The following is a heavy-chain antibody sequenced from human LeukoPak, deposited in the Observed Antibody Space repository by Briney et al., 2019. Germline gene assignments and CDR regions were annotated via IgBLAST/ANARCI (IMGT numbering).Heavy chain of an antibody. J-gene: IGHJ3*02. CDR3: ARDRGSGWYRDAFDI. Sequence: SETLSLTCAVSGGSISSGDYSWSWIRQPPGKGLEWIGNIYYSGSTYYNPSLKSRVNISVDTSKNQFSLKLTSVTAADTAVYYCARDRGSGWYRDAFDIWGQGTMVTVSS. CDR2: IYYSGST. CDR1: GGSISSGDYS. V-gene: IGHV4-30-4*07. D-gene: IGHD6-19*01.